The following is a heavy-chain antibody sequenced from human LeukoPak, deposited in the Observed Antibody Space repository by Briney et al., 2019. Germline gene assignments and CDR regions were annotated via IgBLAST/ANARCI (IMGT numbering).Heavy chain of an antibody. Sequence: GGSLRLSCAASGFTFSDYTMNWVRQAPGKGLVWVSYISSGSSSIYYADSVKGRFTVSRDNAKNSLSLQMNSLRAEDTAVYYCARVRYCSSTSCPAYFDYWGQGTLVTVSS. CDR2: ISSGSSSI. D-gene: IGHD2-2*01. V-gene: IGHV3-48*01. CDR1: GFTFSDYT. CDR3: ARVRYCSSTSCPAYFDY. J-gene: IGHJ4*02.